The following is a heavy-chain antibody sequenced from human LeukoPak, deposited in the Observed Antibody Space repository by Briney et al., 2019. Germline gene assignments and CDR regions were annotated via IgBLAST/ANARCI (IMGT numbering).Heavy chain of an antibody. CDR3: AGADKRSGYRPFDI. CDR1: GYTFSGYY. D-gene: IGHD3-3*01. CDR2: INPNNGGT. Sequence: ASVTVSCKPSGYTFSGYYIHWVRQAPGQGLEWMGRINPNNGGTNYAQKVQGRVTMTRDMSMSKAHMELSRLRSDDTAVYYCAGADKRSGYRPFDIWGQGTMVTVPS. V-gene: IGHV1-2*06. J-gene: IGHJ3*02.